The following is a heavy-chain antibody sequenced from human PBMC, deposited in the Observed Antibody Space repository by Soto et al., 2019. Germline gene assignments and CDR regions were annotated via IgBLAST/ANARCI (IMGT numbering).Heavy chain of an antibody. D-gene: IGHD7-27*01. CDR1: GGTFSSYA. Sequence: QVQLVQSGAEVKKPGSSVKVSCKASGGTFSSYAISWVRQAPGQGLEWMGGIIPILGTPNYVQKFQGRATLTAHESTSTAVMVLSSLRSEDTAVYYCARATGVLVLESAAHSFEYWGQGTLVTVSS. CDR3: ARATGVLVLESAAHSFEY. CDR2: IIPILGTP. J-gene: IGHJ4*02. V-gene: IGHV1-69*12.